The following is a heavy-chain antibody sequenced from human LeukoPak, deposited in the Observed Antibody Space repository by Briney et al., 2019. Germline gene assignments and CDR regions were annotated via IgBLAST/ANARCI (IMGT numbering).Heavy chain of an antibody. CDR2: MNPNSGNT. V-gene: IGHV1-8*01. D-gene: IGHD3-22*01. CDR1: GYTFTSYD. CDR3: ARSGDSSWDAFDI. J-gene: IGHJ3*02. Sequence: ASVKVSRKASGYTFTSYDINWVRQATGQGLEWMGWMNPNSGNTGYAQKFQGRVTMTRNTSISTAYMELSSLRSEDTAVYYCARSGDSSWDAFDIWGQGTMVTVSS.